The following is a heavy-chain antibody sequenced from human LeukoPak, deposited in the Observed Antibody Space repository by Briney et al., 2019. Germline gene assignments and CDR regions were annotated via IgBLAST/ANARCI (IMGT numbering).Heavy chain of an antibody. CDR3: ARVHYSGSYYFDY. D-gene: IGHD1-26*01. CDR2: IYYSGST. J-gene: IGHJ4*02. Sequence: TSETLSLTCTVSGGSISSGDYYWSWIRQPPGKGLEWIVYIYYSGSTYYNPSLKSRVTISVDTSKNQFSLKLSSVTAADTAVYYCARVHYSGSYYFDYWGQGTLVTVSS. CDR1: GGSISSGDYY. V-gene: IGHV4-30-4*01.